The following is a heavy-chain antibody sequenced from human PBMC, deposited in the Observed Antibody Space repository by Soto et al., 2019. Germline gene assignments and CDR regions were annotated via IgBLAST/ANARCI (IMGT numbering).Heavy chain of an antibody. CDR2: FDPEDGGT. CDR3: ATVTYYYHTSGQFYFDY. V-gene: IGHV1-24*01. D-gene: IGHD3-22*01. CDR1: GYTLTELS. Sequence: ASVKVSCKVSGYTLTELSMHWVRQAPGKGLEWMGGFDPEDGGTIYAQKFQGRVTMTEDTSTDTAYMELSSLRSEDTAVYYCATVTYYYHTSGQFYFDYWGQGALVTVSS. J-gene: IGHJ4*02.